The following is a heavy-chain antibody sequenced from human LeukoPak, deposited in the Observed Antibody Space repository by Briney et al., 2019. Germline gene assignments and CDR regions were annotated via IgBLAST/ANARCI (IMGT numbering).Heavy chain of an antibody. CDR1: GLTFSSYA. D-gene: IGHD6-13*01. CDR2: ISGSGDST. V-gene: IGHV3-23*01. Sequence: GGSLRLSCAASGLTFSSYAMSWVRQAPGEGLEWVSAISGSGDSTYYADSVKGRVTISRDNSKNTLYLQMNSLRAEDTAVYYCAHEAASETGAFDIWGQGTMVTVSS. CDR3: AHEAASETGAFDI. J-gene: IGHJ3*02.